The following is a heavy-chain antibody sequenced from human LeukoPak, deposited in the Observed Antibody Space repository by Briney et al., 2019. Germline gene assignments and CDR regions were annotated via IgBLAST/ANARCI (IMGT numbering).Heavy chain of an antibody. J-gene: IGHJ5*02. CDR3: ATEPLLRGAWFDP. V-gene: IGHV4-39*01. D-gene: IGHD3-3*01. CDR2: IYYSGST. CDR1: GGSISSSSYY. Sequence: SETLSLTCTVSGGSISSSSYYWGWIRQPPGKGLEWIGSIYYSGSTYYNPSLKSRVTISVDTSKNQFSLKLSSVTAADTAVYYCATEPLLRGAWFDPWGQGTLVTVSS.